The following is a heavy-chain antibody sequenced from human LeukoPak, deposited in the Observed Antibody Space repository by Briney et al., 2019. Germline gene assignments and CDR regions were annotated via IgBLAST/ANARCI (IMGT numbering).Heavy chain of an antibody. D-gene: IGHD1-1*01. J-gene: IGHJ6*03. Sequence: PGGSLRLSCAASGFTFSSYAMSWVRQAPGEGLEWVSAICGSGGSTYYADSVKGRFTISRDNSKNTLYLQMNSLRAEDTAVYYCAKGLGTRYSYYYMDVWGKGTTVTVSS. CDR1: GFTFSSYA. CDR2: ICGSGGST. CDR3: AKGLGTRYSYYYMDV. V-gene: IGHV3-23*01.